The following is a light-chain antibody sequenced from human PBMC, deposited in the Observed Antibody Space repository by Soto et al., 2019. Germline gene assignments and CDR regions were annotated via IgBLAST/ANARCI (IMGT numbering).Light chain of an antibody. CDR2: AAS. J-gene: IGKJ2*01. Sequence: DIQMTQSPSSLSASVGDRVTITCRASQGISNYLAWYQQKPGKVPKLLIYAASTLQSGVPSRFGGSGSGTDFTLTISSLQTEDVANYYCQKYNSAPHTFGQGTKLEIK. CDR1: QGISNY. CDR3: QKYNSAPHT. V-gene: IGKV1-27*01.